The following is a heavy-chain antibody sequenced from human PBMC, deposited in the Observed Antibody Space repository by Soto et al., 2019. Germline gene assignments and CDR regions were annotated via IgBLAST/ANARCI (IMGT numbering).Heavy chain of an antibody. J-gene: IGHJ5*02. CDR2: ISAYNGNT. D-gene: IGHD4-17*01. CDR1: GYTFTSYG. Sequence: QVQMVQSGAEVKKPGASVKVSCKASGYTFTSYGISWVRQAPGQGLEWMGWISAYNGNTNYAQKLQGRVTMTTDTSTSPAYMELRSRRCDDTAVYYCAREHDYGPRNWFDPWGQGTLVTGSS. CDR3: AREHDYGPRNWFDP. V-gene: IGHV1-18*04.